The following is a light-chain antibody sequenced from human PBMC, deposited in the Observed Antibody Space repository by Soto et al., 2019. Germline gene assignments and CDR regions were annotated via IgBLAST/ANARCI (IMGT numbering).Light chain of an antibody. CDR2: GAS. Sequence: EIVLTQSPGTLSLSPGDRATLSCRASQSVNSNYLAWYQRKPGQAPRLLIYGASNRSTDIPYRFSASGSGTDFTITITRLEAEDFAVYYCQQYDITPPTFGHGTKVEVK. J-gene: IGKJ1*01. CDR1: QSVNSNY. CDR3: QQYDITPPT. V-gene: IGKV3-20*01.